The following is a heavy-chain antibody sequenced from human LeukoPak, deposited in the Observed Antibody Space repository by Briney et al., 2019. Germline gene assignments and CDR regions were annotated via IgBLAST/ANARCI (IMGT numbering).Heavy chain of an antibody. V-gene: IGHV4-34*01. CDR3: ARGRTIIADYCSSTSCSHRRWFDP. J-gene: IGHJ5*02. CDR1: GGSFSGYY. Sequence: SETLSLTCAVYGGSFSGYYWSWIRQPPGKGLEWIGEINHSGSTNYNPSLKSRVTISVDTSKNQFSLKLSSVTAADTAVYYCARGRTIIADYCSSTSCSHRRWFDPWGQGTWSPSPQ. D-gene: IGHD2-2*01. CDR2: INHSGST.